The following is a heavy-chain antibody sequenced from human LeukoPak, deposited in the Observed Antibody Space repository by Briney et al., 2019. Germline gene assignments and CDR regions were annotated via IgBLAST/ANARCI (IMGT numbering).Heavy chain of an antibody. CDR2: ISGSGDDT. D-gene: IGHD3-16*02. J-gene: IGHJ4*02. CDR3: AKDDNRYPSALGY. V-gene: IGHV3-23*01. Sequence: GGSLRLSCAASGFTFSTYAMSWVRQAPGKGLEWVSAISGSGDDTYYADSVKGRFTISRDSSKNTLYLQMNSLRAEDTALYYCAKDDNRYPSALGYWGQGTLVTVSS. CDR1: GFTFSTYA.